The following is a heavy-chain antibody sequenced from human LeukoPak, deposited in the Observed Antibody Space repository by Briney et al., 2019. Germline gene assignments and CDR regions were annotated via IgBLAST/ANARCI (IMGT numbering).Heavy chain of an antibody. D-gene: IGHD3-3*02. J-gene: IGHJ3*02. CDR3: AREISRTGASDI. Sequence: GGSLRLSCAAAGFTVSSNYMSWVRQAPGKGLEWVSVIYSGGSTYYADSVKGRFTISRDNSKNTLYLQMNSLRAEDTAVYYCAREISRTGASDIWGQGTMVTVSS. CDR1: GFTVSSNY. V-gene: IGHV3-53*05. CDR2: IYSGGST.